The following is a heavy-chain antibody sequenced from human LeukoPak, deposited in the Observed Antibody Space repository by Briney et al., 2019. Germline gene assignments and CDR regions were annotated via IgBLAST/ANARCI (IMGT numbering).Heavy chain of an antibody. Sequence: ASVKVSCKASGYTFTSYDINRVRQATGQGLEWMGWMNPNSGNTGYAQKFQGRVTMTRNTSISTAYMELSSLRSEDTAVYYCARDPRVVPAALHYYYMDVWGKGTTVTVSS. CDR2: MNPNSGNT. CDR1: GYTFTSYD. J-gene: IGHJ6*03. CDR3: ARDPRVVPAALHYYYMDV. V-gene: IGHV1-8*01. D-gene: IGHD2-2*01.